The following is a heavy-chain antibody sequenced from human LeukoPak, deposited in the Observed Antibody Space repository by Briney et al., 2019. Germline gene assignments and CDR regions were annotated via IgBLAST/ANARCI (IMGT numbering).Heavy chain of an antibody. J-gene: IGHJ4*02. D-gene: IGHD3-10*01. CDR1: GFTFSIYS. V-gene: IGHV3-48*04. CDR2: ISSSSSTM. CDR3: ARDPRYGSGSTR. Sequence: GGSLRLSCAASGFTFSIYSMNWVRQAPGKGLEWVSHISSSSSTMNYADSVKGRFTISRDNAKNSLYLQMNSLRAEDTAVYFCARDPRYGSGSTRWGQGTLVIVSS.